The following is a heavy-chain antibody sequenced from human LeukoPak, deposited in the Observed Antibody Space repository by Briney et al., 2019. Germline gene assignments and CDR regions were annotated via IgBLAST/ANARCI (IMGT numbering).Heavy chain of an antibody. CDR3: ARLLRVGYCSTTTCNWFDP. D-gene: IGHD2-2*03. CDR1: GYSISGGYY. J-gene: IGHJ5*02. Sequence: SETLSLTCTVSGYSISGGYYWGWVRQPPGKGLEWIGSIYHSGSTYYNPSLKSRVTISVDTSTNQFSLKLSSVTAADTAVYYCARLLRVGYCSTTTCNWFDPWGQGTLVTVSS. CDR2: IYHSGST. V-gene: IGHV4-38-2*02.